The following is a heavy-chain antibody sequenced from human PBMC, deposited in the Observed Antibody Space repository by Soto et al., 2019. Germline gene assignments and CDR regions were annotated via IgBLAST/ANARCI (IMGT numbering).Heavy chain of an antibody. J-gene: IGHJ6*02. V-gene: IGHV1-69*13. CDR2: IIPIFGTA. D-gene: IGHD2-15*01. CDR1: GGTFSSYA. CDR3: ARRSRVVAATYYGMDV. Sequence: ASVKVSCKASGGTFSSYAISWVRQAPGQGLEWMGGIIPIFGTANYAQKFQGRVTITADESTSTAYMELSSLRSEDTAVYYCARRSRVVAATYYGMDVWGQGTTVTVSS.